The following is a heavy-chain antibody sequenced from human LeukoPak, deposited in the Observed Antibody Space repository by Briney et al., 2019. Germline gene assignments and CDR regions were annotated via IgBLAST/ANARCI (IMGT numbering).Heavy chain of an antibody. CDR1: GGSLSGYY. CDR3: SLGYCSGGSCYPSWFDP. CDR2: INHSGST. J-gene: IGHJ5*02. D-gene: IGHD2-15*01. Sequence: SETLSLTCAVYGGSLSGYYWSWVRQPPGRGLGWVGEINHSGSTNYNPSLKSQVTISVDTSKNQFSLKLSSVSAADTAVYYCSLGYCSGGSCYPSWFDPWGQGTLVTVSS. V-gene: IGHV4-34*01.